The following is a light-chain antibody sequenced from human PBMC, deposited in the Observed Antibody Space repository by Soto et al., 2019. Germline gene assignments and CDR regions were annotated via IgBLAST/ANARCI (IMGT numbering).Light chain of an antibody. CDR1: QSVSNNY. J-gene: IGKJ1*01. CDR3: QQYGRSPRT. V-gene: IGKV3-20*01. CDR2: GAS. Sequence: EIVLTQSPGTLSLSPGERATLSCRASQSVSNNYLAWYQQKPGQAPRLLIYGASSRATGIPDRFSGSGSGTDFTLTINRLEPEDFAVYYCQQYGRSPRTFGQGTKVEIK.